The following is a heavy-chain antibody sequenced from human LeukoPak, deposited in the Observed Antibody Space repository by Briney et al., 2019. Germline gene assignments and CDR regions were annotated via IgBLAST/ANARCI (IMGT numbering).Heavy chain of an antibody. J-gene: IGHJ4*02. CDR3: ARGGSSWLGDY. V-gene: IGHV3-74*01. Sequence: GGSLRLSCAASGITFSNYWMHWVRQAPGKGLVWVSRINSDGSSTSYADSVKGRFTISRDNAKNTLYLQMNSLRAEDTAVYYCARGGSSWLGDYWGQGTLVTVSS. CDR2: INSDGSST. CDR1: GITFSNYW. D-gene: IGHD6-13*01.